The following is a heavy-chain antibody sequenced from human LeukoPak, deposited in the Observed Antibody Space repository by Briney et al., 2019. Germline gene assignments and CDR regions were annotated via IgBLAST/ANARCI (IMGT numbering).Heavy chain of an antibody. J-gene: IGHJ4*02. V-gene: IGHV4-39*01. CDR1: GDSISSSSYY. Sequence: SETLSLTCIVSGDSISSSSYYWGWIRQPPGTGLEWIGSIYNSGSTHYNPSLKSRVTISVDTSKNQFSLKLSSVTAADTAVYYCARHAYYGAKDFDYWGQATLVNVSS. CDR2: IYNSGST. CDR3: ARHAYYGAKDFDY. D-gene: IGHD4-23*01.